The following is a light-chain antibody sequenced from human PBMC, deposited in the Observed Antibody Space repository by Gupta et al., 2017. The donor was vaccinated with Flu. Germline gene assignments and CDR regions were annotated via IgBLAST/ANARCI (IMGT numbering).Light chain of an antibody. CDR1: SSNIGAIYA. CDR2: HNP. Sequence: QSVLTQPSSVSGAPGRRVTISCTGSSSNIGAIYAVNWFHQVPGTAPKLLIYHNPYRPSGVPDRFSGSRSGTSASLAITGLQAEDEGDYYCQSYDSSLRNWVFGGGTKLTVL. J-gene: IGLJ3*02. V-gene: IGLV1-40*01. CDR3: QSYDSSLRNWV.